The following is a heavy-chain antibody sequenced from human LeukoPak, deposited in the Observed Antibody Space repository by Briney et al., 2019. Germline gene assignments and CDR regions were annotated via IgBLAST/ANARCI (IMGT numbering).Heavy chain of an antibody. CDR2: ISGSGGST. V-gene: IGHV3-23*01. Sequence: LTGGSLRLSCAASGFTFSSYAMSWVRQAPGKGLEWVSAISGSGGSTYYADVVKGRFTMSRDNVKNTLYLQMNSLRVEDTAVYYCARDPRNVGLAPWGQGTLVTVSS. J-gene: IGHJ5*02. CDR3: ARDPRNVGLAP. CDR1: GFTFSSYA. D-gene: IGHD2-15*01.